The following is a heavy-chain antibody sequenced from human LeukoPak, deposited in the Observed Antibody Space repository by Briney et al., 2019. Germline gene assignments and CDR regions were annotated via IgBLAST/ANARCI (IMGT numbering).Heavy chain of an antibody. CDR3: AKDYCGGDCYSGWYFDL. CDR2: ISYNSYTI. Sequence: GRSLRLSCAASGFTFDDYAMHWVRQAPGKGLESVSGISYNSYTIVYADSVKGRFTISRDNAKSSLYLQMNSLRAEDTALYYCAKDYCGGDCYSGWYFDLWGRGTLVTVSS. D-gene: IGHD2-21*02. V-gene: IGHV3-9*01. CDR1: GFTFDDYA. J-gene: IGHJ2*01.